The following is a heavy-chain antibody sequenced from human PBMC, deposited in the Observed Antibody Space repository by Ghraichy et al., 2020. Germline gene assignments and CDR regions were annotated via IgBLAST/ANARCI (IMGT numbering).Heavy chain of an antibody. J-gene: IGHJ6*02. CDR1: GGSIRSHF. V-gene: IGHV4-59*08. D-gene: IGHD5-12*01. Sequence: SETLSLICTVSGGSIRSHFWSWIRQSPGKGLEWIGYISYTGTSNYSPSLGGRATISLDTSKNQFSLRLTSVTAADTAVYYCARRGRGYSLYYYGLDVWGPGTSVIVSS. CDR2: ISYTGTS. CDR3: ARRGRGYSLYYYGLDV.